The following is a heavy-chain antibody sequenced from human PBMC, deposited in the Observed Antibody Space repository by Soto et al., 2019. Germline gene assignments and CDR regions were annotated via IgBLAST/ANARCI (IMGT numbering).Heavy chain of an antibody. D-gene: IGHD5-18*01. CDR3: ARSGYSYGPNPLLY. J-gene: IGHJ4*02. V-gene: IGHV4-31*02. CDR1: GGSISSGGYY. Sequence: SERLSVTWSVSGGSISSGGYYWSWIRQHPGKGLEWIGYIYYSGSTYYNPSLKSRVTISVDTSKNQFSLKLSSVTAADTAMYYCARSGYSYGPNPLLYWGQGTLVTGSS. CDR2: IYYSGST.